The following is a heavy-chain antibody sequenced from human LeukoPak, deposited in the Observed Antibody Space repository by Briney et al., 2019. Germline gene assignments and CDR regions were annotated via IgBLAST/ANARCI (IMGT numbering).Heavy chain of an antibody. Sequence: ASVKVSCKASGYTFTNYGITWVRQAPGQGLEWMGWISGYNGNTNYAQTFQGRVTMTTETSTSTAYMELRSLRADDTAVYYCAREVWNSRDTSGPLDPWGQGTLVTVSS. CDR1: GYTFTNYG. J-gene: IGHJ5*02. V-gene: IGHV1-18*01. D-gene: IGHD6-19*01. CDR2: ISGYNGNT. CDR3: AREVWNSRDTSGPLDP.